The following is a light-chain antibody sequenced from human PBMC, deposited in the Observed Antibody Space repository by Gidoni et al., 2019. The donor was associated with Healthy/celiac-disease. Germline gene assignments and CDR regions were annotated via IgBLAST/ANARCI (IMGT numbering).Light chain of an antibody. J-gene: IGKJ2*01. CDR3: QQRSNWPWT. CDR1: QSVSSY. CDR2: DAS. V-gene: IGKV3-11*01. Sequence: EIVLTQSPATLSLSPGERATLYCRASQSVSSYLAWYQQKPGQAPRLLIYDASNRATGIPARFSGSGSGTDFTLTISSLEPEDFAVYYCQQRSNWPWTFGQGTKLEIK.